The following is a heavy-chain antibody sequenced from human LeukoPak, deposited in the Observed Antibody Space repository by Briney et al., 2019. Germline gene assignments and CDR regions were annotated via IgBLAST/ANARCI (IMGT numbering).Heavy chain of an antibody. D-gene: IGHD6-19*01. J-gene: IGHJ1*01. CDR1: GGSISSYY. CDR2: IYYSGST. V-gene: IGHV4-59*01. Sequence: SETLSLTCTVSGGSISSYYWSWIRQPPGKGLEWIGYIYYSGSTNYSPSLKSRVAISVDTSKNQFSLKLSSETAADTAVYYCAREGFYSSPRVWGQGTLVTVSS. CDR3: AREGFYSSPRV.